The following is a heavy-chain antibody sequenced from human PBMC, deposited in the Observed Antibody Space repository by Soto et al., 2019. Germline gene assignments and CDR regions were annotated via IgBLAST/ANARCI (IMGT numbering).Heavy chain of an antibody. Sequence: QVKLQESGPGLVKPSETLSLTCTVSGDSIRDGGYYWAWFRQRPGKGLEWMGYLDFTGKTNYNPSLASRLATSVDMSRMLFSLKLTSVTAADTSVYFCAEDPSPQPAPAVTPGWFDRWGQGIPVTVSS. CDR3: AEDPSPQPAPAVTPGWFDR. J-gene: IGHJ5*02. CDR2: LDFTGKT. V-gene: IGHV4-31*03. CDR1: GDSIRDGGYY. D-gene: IGHD2-2*01.